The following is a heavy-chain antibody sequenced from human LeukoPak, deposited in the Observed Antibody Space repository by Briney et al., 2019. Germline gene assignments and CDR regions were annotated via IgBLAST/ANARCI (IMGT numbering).Heavy chain of an antibody. CDR2: INPNSGGT. CDR1: GYTFTSYD. J-gene: IGHJ4*02. Sequence: ASVKVSCKASGYTFTSYDINWVRQATGQGLEWMGRINPNSGGTNYAQKFQGRVTMTRDTSISTAYMELSRLRSDDTAVYYCASLGSSSGFIYGFDYWGQGTLVTVSS. CDR3: ASLGSSSGFIYGFDY. D-gene: IGHD6-6*01. V-gene: IGHV1-2*06.